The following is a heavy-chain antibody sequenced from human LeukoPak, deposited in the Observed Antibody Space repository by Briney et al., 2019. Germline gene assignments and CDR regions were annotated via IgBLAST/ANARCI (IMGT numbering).Heavy chain of an antibody. J-gene: IGHJ4*02. CDR3: AREHGSGTNVYLDY. D-gene: IGHD3-10*01. CDR1: GFTFSNYW. CDR2: IKQDVSVK. V-gene: IGHV3-7*01. Sequence: GGSLRLSCAASGFTFSNYWMSWVRQAPGKGLEWMANIKQDVSVKNYVDYVKGRFTITRDNAKNSLSIQMNSLRAEDTAVYYCAREHGSGTNVYLDYWGQGALVTVSS.